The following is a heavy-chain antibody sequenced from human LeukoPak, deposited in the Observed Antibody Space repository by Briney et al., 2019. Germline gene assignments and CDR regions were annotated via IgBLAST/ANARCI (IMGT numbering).Heavy chain of an antibody. D-gene: IGHD6-19*01. CDR1: GFTFSSYA. Sequence: GGSLRLSCAASGFTFSSYAMTWVRQAPGKGLEWVSVISSSGDRTYYADSVKGRFTISRDNSKNTLYLQMNSLRAEDTAIYYCAKKLVAGENHWFDPWGQGTLVTVS. V-gene: IGHV3-23*01. CDR2: ISSSGDRT. CDR3: AKKLVAGENHWFDP. J-gene: IGHJ5*02.